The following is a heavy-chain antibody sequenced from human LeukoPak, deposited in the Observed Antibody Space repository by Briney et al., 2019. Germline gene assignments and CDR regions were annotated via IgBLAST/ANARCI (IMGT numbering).Heavy chain of an antibody. CDR1: GGSVSSSDYY. D-gene: IGHD6-13*01. J-gene: IGHJ4*02. Sequence: SETLSLTCTVSGGSVSSSDYYWGWIRQPPGKGLEWIGSIYYSGSTYYKPSLKSRVIISLDTSKNQFSLRLSSVTAADTAVYYCVRDREIAFRSSWYPRTFDLWGQGTLVTVSS. V-gene: IGHV4-39*07. CDR2: IYYSGST. CDR3: VRDREIAFRSSWYPRTFDL.